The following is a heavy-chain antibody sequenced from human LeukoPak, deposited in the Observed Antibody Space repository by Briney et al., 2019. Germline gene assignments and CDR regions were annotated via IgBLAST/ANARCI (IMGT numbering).Heavy chain of an antibody. D-gene: IGHD3-9*01. CDR1: GGSISSYY. CDR3: AGGTYYDILTGYYWFDP. Sequence: SETLSLTCTGSGGSISSYYWSWIRQPPGKGLEWIGYIYYSGSTNYNPSLKSRVTISVDTSKNQFSLKLSSVTAADTAVYYCAGGTYYDILTGYYWFDPWGQGTLVTVSS. V-gene: IGHV4-59*08. J-gene: IGHJ5*02. CDR2: IYYSGST.